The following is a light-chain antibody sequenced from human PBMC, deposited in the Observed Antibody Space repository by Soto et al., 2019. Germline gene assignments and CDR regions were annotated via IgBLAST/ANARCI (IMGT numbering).Light chain of an antibody. CDR3: QQRSVWPPLS. J-gene: IGKJ4*01. CDR1: QSISSY. CDR2: DAS. Sequence: EIVLTQSPATLSLSPGERATLSCRASQSISSYLAWYQHKPGQSPRLLIYDASNRATGIPARFSGSGSETDFTLTISSLEPEDFAVYYCQQRSVWPPLSFGGGTKVEIK. V-gene: IGKV3-11*01.